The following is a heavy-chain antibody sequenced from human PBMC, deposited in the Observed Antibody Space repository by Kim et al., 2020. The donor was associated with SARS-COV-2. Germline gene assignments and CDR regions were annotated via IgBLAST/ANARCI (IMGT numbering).Heavy chain of an antibody. D-gene: IGHD5-12*01. Sequence: SQKFQGRVTFTRDTSANTAYMDLSSLRSEDTAVYYCARDLIGGYDFDYWGQGTLVTVSS. J-gene: IGHJ4*02. CDR3: ARDLIGGYDFDY. V-gene: IGHV1-3*01.